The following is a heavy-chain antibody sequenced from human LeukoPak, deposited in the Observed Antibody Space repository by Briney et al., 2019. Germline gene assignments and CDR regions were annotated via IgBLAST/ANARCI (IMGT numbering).Heavy chain of an antibody. Sequence: GGSLRLSCAASGFTFSSYWMHWVRQAPGKGLVWVSRINSDGSSTSYADSVKGRFTISRDNAKNTLYLQMNSLRAEDTAVYYCAGGIAAAGKDFDYWGQGTLVTVSS. CDR2: INSDGSST. CDR1: GFTFSSYW. CDR3: AGGIAAAGKDFDY. D-gene: IGHD6-13*01. J-gene: IGHJ4*02. V-gene: IGHV3-74*01.